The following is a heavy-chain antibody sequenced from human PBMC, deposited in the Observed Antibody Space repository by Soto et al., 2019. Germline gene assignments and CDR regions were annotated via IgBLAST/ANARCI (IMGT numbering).Heavy chain of an antibody. CDR1: GGSIRSFF. J-gene: IGHJ6*02. V-gene: IGHV4-4*09. D-gene: IGHD1-26*01. CDR2: IYHSGTT. Sequence: SETLSLTCTVSGGSIRSFFWSWIRQPPGKGLEWIGYIYHSGTTNYNPSLKSRVTMSVDTSRNHLSLKLTSVTASDTAVYYCATAYSGYGMDVWGQGTTVSVSS. CDR3: ATAYSGYGMDV.